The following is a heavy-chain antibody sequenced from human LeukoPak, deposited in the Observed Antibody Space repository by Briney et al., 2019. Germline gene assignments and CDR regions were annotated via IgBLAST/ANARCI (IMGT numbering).Heavy chain of an antibody. CDR2: VSYSGST. V-gene: IGHV4-59*11. D-gene: IGHD1-26*01. Sequence: PSETLSLTCTVSGGSISGHYWSWIRQPPGKGLEWIGFVSYSGSTNYNPSFNGRVTISLDTSTSHFSLSLNSVTAADTAVYFCARGGASARYFGYGGQGTLDSVSS. CDR1: GGSISGHY. J-gene: IGHJ4*02. CDR3: ARGGASARYFGY.